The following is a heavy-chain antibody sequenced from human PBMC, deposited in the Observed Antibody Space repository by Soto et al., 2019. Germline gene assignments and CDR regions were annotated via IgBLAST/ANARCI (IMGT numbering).Heavy chain of an antibody. CDR3: ARDGTVINFYYYYYMDV. J-gene: IGHJ6*03. Sequence: GGSLRLSCAASGFTFSSYSMNWVRQAPGKGLEWVSSISSSSSYIYCADSVKGRFTISRDNAKNSLYLQMNSLRAEDTAVYYCARDGTVINFYYYYYMDVWGKGTTVTVSS. CDR1: GFTFSSYS. V-gene: IGHV3-21*01. D-gene: IGHD4-4*01. CDR2: ISSSSSYI.